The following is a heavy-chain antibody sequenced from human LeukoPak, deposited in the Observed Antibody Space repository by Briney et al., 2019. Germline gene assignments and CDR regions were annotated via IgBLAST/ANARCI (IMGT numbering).Heavy chain of an antibody. J-gene: IGHJ3*02. CDR2: ISAYNGNT. CDR1: GYTFTSYG. CDR3: ARDPPGYCSSTSCLDAFDI. Sequence: ASVKVSCKASGYTFTSYGISWVRQAPGQGLEWMGWISAYNGNTNYAQKLQGRVTMTTDTSTSTAYMELRSLRSDDTAVYYCARDPPGYCSSTSCLDAFDIWGQGTMVTVSS. D-gene: IGHD2-2*01. V-gene: IGHV1-18*01.